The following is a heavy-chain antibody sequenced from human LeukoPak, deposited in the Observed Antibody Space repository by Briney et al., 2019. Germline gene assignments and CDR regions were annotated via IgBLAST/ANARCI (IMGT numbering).Heavy chain of an antibody. CDR3: ARVGGETTDFWSGYAYYYYYMDV. J-gene: IGHJ6*03. CDR1: GFTFSSYW. CDR2: INSDGSST. D-gene: IGHD3-3*01. Sequence: PGGSLRLSCAASGFTFSSYWMHWVRQAPGKGLVWVSRINSDGSSTSYADSVKGRFTISRDNAKNSLYLQMNSLRAEDTAVYCCARVGGETTDFWSGYAYYYYYMDVWGKGTTVTVSS. V-gene: IGHV3-74*01.